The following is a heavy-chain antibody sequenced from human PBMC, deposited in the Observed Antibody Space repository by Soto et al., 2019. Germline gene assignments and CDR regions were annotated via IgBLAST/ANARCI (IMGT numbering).Heavy chain of an antibody. J-gene: IGHJ6*02. Sequence: PSETLSLTCTVSGGSISSSSYYWGWIRQPPGKGLEWIGSIYYSGSTNYNPSLKSRVTISVDTSKNQFSPKLSSVTAADTAVYYCASLPRGGVDYYYGMDVWGQGTTVTVSS. CDR1: GGSISSSSYY. CDR2: IYYSGST. CDR3: ASLPRGGVDYYYGMDV. D-gene: IGHD2-8*02. V-gene: IGHV4-39*01.